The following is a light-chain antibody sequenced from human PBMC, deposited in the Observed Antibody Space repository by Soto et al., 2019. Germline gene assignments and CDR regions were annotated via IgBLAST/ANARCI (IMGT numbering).Light chain of an antibody. CDR2: AAS. J-gene: IGKJ1*01. CDR1: QSISSY. V-gene: IGKV1-39*01. Sequence: DIHMTQSPSSLSASVLDRFTITCLASQSISSYLNWYQQKPGKAPKLLIYAASSLQTGVPSRFSGSGSGTDFTLTISSLQPEDFATYYCQQSYSTPPTFGQGTKVDIK. CDR3: QQSYSTPPT.